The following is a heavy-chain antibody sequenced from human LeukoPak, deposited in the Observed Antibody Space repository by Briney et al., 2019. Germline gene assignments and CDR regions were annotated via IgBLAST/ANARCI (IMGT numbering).Heavy chain of an antibody. D-gene: IGHD6-13*01. CDR3: ALASVKTAGIFDH. CDR2: ISAGGGSI. Sequence: GGSLRLSCVASGCSFSSHPMSWVRQAPGKGLEWVSGISAGGGSIYYADSVKGRFTISRDNSKSTLYLQMNSLRAEDTAVYRCALASVKTAGIFDHWGQGTLVTVSS. CDR1: GCSFSSHP. V-gene: IGHV3-23*01. J-gene: IGHJ4*02.